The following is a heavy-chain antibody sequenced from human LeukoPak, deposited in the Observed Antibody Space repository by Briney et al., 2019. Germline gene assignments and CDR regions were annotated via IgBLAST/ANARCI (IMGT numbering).Heavy chain of an antibody. CDR2: IKQDGSEK. J-gene: IGHJ2*01. Sequence: GGSLRLSCAASGFTVSSNYMSWVRQAPEKGLEWVANIKQDGSEKYYVDSVKGRFTISRDNAKNSLYLQMNSLRAEDTAVYYCARDRRPSYYDSSGYFRYWYFDLWGRGTLVTVSS. CDR3: ARDRRPSYYDSSGYFRYWYFDL. V-gene: IGHV3-7*01. CDR1: GFTVSSNY. D-gene: IGHD3-22*01.